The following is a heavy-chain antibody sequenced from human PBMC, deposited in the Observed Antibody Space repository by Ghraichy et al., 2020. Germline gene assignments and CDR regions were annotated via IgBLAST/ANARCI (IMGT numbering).Heavy chain of an antibody. Sequence: ASVKVSCKAAGSPFTTYGISSFRLSPGQGLEWMGWISAYNGNTNYAQKLQGRVTMTTDTSTSTAYMELRSLRSDDTAVYYCAKSDWFDPWGQGTLVTVSS. J-gene: IGHJ5*02. CDR1: GSPFTTYG. CDR3: AKSDWFDP. V-gene: IGHV1-18*01. CDR2: ISAYNGNT.